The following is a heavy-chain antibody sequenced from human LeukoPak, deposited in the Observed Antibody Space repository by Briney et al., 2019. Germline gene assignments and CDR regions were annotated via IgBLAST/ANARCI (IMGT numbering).Heavy chain of an antibody. J-gene: IGHJ4*02. CDR1: GFIFSSYG. V-gene: IGHV3-53*01. CDR3: ARISVVTPGYFDY. Sequence: GGSLRLSCVASGFIFSSYGMHWVRQAPGKGLEWVSVIFSGGSTFYADSVKGRFTISRDNSKNTLYLQMNSLRAEDTAVYYCARISVVTPGYFDYWGQGTLVTVSS. D-gene: IGHD4-23*01. CDR2: IFSGGST.